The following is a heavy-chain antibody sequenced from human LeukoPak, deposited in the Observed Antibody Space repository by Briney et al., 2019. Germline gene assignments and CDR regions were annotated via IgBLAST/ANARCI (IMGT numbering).Heavy chain of an antibody. V-gene: IGHV3-30*02. CDR3: AKDGDTAVAGGNY. Sequence: PGGSLRLSCAASGFTFSSYGMHWVRQAPGKGLEWVAFIRYDGSNKYYADSVKGRFTISRDNSKNTLYLQMNSLRAEDTAVYYCAKDGDTAVAGGNYWGQGTLVTVSS. CDR1: GFTFSSYG. D-gene: IGHD6-19*01. J-gene: IGHJ4*02. CDR2: IRYDGSNK.